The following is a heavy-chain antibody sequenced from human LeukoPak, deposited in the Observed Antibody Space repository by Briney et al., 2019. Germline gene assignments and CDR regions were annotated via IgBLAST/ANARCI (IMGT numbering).Heavy chain of an antibody. V-gene: IGHV3-20*04. CDR2: INWNGGST. D-gene: IGHD1-26*01. Sequence: GGSLRLSCAASGFTFDDYGVSWVRQAPGKGLEWVSGINWNGGSTGYADSVKGRFTISRDNAKNSLYLQMNSLRAEDTALYYCARADPSGSYYRTFDYWGQGTLVTVSS. CDR3: ARADPSGSYYRTFDY. J-gene: IGHJ4*02. CDR1: GFTFDDYG.